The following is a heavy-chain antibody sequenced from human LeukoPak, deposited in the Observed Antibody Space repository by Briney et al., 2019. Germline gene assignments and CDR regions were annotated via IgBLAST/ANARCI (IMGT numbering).Heavy chain of an antibody. D-gene: IGHD3-22*01. CDR2: ISYDGSNK. Sequence: GRSLRLSCAASGFTFSSYGMHWVRQAPGKGLEWVALISYDGSNKYYADSVKGRFTISRDISKNTLYLQMNSLRAEDTAVYYCAASYYYDSSGYYSPGYWGQGTLVTVSS. CDR1: GFTFSSYG. J-gene: IGHJ4*02. CDR3: AASYYYDSSGYYSPGY. V-gene: IGHV3-30*03.